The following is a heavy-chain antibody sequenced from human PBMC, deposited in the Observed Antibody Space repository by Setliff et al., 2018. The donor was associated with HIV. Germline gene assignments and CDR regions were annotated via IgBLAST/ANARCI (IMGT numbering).Heavy chain of an antibody. Sequence: PSETLSLTCGVYGGSFSGYYWTWIRQPPGKGLQWIGEINEGGNTNYDQSLKSRVTMSVDTSKNQISLRLISLTAADTAVYYCARRPISPYTLTTGMLDPWGQGTLVTVSS. CDR1: GGSFSGYY. J-gene: IGHJ5*02. CDR3: ARRPISPYTLTTGMLDP. D-gene: IGHD3-10*01. CDR2: INEGGNT. V-gene: IGHV4-34*01.